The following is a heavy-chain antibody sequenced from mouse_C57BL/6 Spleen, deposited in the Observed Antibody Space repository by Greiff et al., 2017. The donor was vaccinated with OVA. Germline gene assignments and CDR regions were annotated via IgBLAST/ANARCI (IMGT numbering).Heavy chain of an antibody. V-gene: IGHV5-4*01. J-gene: IGHJ4*01. Sequence: EVQLVESGGGLVKPGGSLKLSCAASGFTFSSYAMSWVRQTPEKRLEWVATISDGGSYTYYPDNVKGRFTISRDNAKNNLYLQMSHLKSEDTAMYCCARDGRDTWRAMDDWGQGTSVTVSS. CDR3: ARDGRDTWRAMDD. CDR2: ISDGGSYT. CDR1: GFTFSSYA.